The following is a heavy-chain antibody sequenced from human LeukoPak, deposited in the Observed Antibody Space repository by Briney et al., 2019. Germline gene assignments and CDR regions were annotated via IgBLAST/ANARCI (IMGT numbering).Heavy chain of an antibody. CDR1: GDSVTSNSAA. CDR2: TYYRSKWYN. J-gene: IGHJ6*03. CDR3: AREYYDSSGYYSYYYYYYMDV. V-gene: IGHV6-1*01. D-gene: IGHD3-22*01. Sequence: SQTLSLTCAISGDSVTSNSAAWNWIRQSPSRGLEWLGRTYYRSKWYNDYAVSVKSRITINPDTSKNQFSLQLNSVTPEDTAVYYCAREYYDSSGYYSYYYYYYMDVWGKGTTVTISS.